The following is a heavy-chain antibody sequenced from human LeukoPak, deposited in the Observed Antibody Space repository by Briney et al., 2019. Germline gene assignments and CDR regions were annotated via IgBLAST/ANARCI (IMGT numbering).Heavy chain of an antibody. V-gene: IGHV3-30*18. CDR3: AKDGGELGIDY. J-gene: IGHJ4*02. D-gene: IGHD7-27*01. CDR2: ISYDGSNK. CDR1: GFTFSSYG. Sequence: GGSLRLSCAASGFTFSSYGMHWVRQAPGNGLAWVAVISYDGSNKYYADSVKGRFTISRDNSKNTLYLQMNSLRAEDTAVYYCAKDGGELGIDYWGQGTLVTVSS.